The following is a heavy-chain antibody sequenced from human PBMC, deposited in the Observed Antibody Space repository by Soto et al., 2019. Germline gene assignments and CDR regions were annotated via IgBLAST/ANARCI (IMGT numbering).Heavy chain of an antibody. CDR1: GFTFSYYY. CDR2: ISSSGSTI. CDR3: ARSGLCGGDCYLDY. Sequence: GGSLRLSCAASGFTFSYYYMSWIRQAPGKGLEWVSYISSSGSTIYYADSVKGRFTISRDNAKSSLYLQMNSLRAEDTAVYYCARSGLCGGDCYLDYWGQGTLVTVSS. D-gene: IGHD2-21*02. V-gene: IGHV3-11*01. J-gene: IGHJ4*02.